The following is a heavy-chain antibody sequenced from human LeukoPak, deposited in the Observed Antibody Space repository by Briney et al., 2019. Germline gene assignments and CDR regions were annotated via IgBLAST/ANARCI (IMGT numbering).Heavy chain of an antibody. CDR1: GASISSGDYY. Sequence: PSQTLSLTCTVSGASISSGDYYWSWIRQPPGKGLEWIGYIYYSGSTYYNPSLKSRVTISVDASKNQFSLKLSSVTAADTAVYYCARDGRKKDTAIYWGQGTLVTVSS. V-gene: IGHV4-30-4*01. CDR3: ARDGRKKDTAIY. D-gene: IGHD5-18*01. CDR2: IYYSGST. J-gene: IGHJ4*02.